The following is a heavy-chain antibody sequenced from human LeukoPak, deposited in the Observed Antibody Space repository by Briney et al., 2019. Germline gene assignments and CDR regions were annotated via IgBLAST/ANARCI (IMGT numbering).Heavy chain of an antibody. CDR3: ANRIECTSCTGGGY. Sequence: PGGSLRLSCAASGFTSRSYAMGWVRQAPGRGLEWVSTIGGSGGDTYYADSVKGRFTISWDNSKNTLYLQKNSLRAEDTAVYYCANRIECTSCTGGGYWGQGTLVTVSS. CDR1: GFTSRSYA. V-gene: IGHV3-23*01. CDR2: IGGSGGDT. D-gene: IGHD2-2*01. J-gene: IGHJ4*02.